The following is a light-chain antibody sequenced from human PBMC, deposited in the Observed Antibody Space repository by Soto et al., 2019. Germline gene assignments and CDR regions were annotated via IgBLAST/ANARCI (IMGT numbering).Light chain of an antibody. CDR1: QGISSA. CDR2: DAS. CDR3: QQYSSFSRT. Sequence: AIQLTQSPSSLSASVGDRVTITCRASQGISSALAWYQQKPGKAPKLLIYDASTLESGVPSRFGGSGSGTEFSLTISSLQPDDFATFYCQQYSSFSRTFGQGTKVDIK. V-gene: IGKV1-13*02. J-gene: IGKJ1*01.